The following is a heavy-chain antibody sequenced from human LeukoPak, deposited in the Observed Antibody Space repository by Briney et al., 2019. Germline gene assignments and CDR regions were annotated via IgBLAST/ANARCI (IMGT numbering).Heavy chain of an antibody. J-gene: IGHJ4*02. CDR3: ARGFLGRPNQYFDS. CDR1: GFTFSTYA. D-gene: IGHD2-21*01. CDR2: IGGGGPIT. V-gene: IGHV3-23*01. Sequence: GGSLRLSCGASGFTFSTYAMNWVRQAPAKGLEGVSTIGGGGPITDYADSVKDRFTISRDNSKNTLYLQMNSLRAEDTAVDFCARGFLGRPNQYFDSWGQGTLVTVSS.